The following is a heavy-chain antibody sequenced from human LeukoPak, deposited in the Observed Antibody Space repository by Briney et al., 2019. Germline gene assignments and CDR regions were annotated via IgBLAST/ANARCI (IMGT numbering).Heavy chain of an antibody. CDR3: AKQLGYCSDGSCYFPY. CDR2: ISNNGGYT. CDR1: GFTFSSYA. Sequence: GGSLRLSCAASGFTFSSYAMSWVRQAPGKGLEWVSAISNNGGYTYYEDSVQGRFTISRDDSKSTLCLQMNSLRAEDTAVYYCAKQLGYCSDGSCYFPYWGQGTLVTVSS. J-gene: IGHJ4*02. D-gene: IGHD2-15*01. V-gene: IGHV3-23*01.